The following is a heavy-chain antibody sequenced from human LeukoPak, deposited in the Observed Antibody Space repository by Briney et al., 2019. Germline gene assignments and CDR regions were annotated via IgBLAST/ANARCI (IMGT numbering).Heavy chain of an antibody. CDR1: GFAFSTYD. CDR3: AKVLRQWTHALLFDS. D-gene: IGHD3-16*01. V-gene: IGHV3-23*01. Sequence: GSLRLSCAASGFAFSTYDMGWVRQAPGKGLEWVSVMSGRGGSEFYGDSVKGRFTISRDNAKNTLYLQMNSLRAEDTAVYNCAKVLRQWTHALLFDSWGQGTLVTVSS. J-gene: IGHJ4*02. CDR2: MSGRGGSE.